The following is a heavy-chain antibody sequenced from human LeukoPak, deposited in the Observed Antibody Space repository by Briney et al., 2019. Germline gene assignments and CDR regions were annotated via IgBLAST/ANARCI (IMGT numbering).Heavy chain of an antibody. V-gene: IGHV4-30-2*01. CDR2: IYHSGST. CDR3: AREYGDYVAFDI. CDR1: GGSISSGGYY. J-gene: IGHJ3*02. Sequence: SETLSLTCTVSGGSISSGGYYWSWIRQPPGKGLEWIGYIYHSGSTYYNPSLKSRVTISVDRSKNQFSLKLSSVTAADTAVYYCAREYGDYVAFDIWGQGTMVTVSP. D-gene: IGHD4-17*01.